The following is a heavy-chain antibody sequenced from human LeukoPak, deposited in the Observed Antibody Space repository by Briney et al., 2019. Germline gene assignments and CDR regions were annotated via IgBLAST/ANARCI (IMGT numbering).Heavy chain of an antibody. V-gene: IGHV1-2*02. Sequence: GASVKVSCKASGYTFTSYYIHWVRQAPGQGLEWMGRINPNSGDTLYAQKFQGKITMTRDTSIGTAYMELSRLISDDTAIYYCAMTPCSGDICFFDFWGQGTLVTVSS. D-gene: IGHD2-15*01. CDR2: INPNSGDT. J-gene: IGHJ4*02. CDR3: AMTPCSGDICFFDF. CDR1: GYTFTSYY.